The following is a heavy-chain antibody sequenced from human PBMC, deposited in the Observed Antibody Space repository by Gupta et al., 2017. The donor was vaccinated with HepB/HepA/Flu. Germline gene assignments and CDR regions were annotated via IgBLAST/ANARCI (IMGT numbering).Heavy chain of an antibody. J-gene: IGHJ6*03. CDR2: INYRGST. D-gene: IGHD3-16*01. Sequence: LQLQESGPGLVKPSETLYLTCTVSGGSLRSSRYYWSWFRQPPEKGLEWIGSINYRGSTQYNPSLKSRFTISVDTSKNLFSLRLSAVTAADTAAYYCARRGAYFYYMYVWGKVTTVTVSS. V-gene: IGHV4-39*01. CDR1: GGSLRSSRYY. CDR3: ARRGAYFYYMYV.